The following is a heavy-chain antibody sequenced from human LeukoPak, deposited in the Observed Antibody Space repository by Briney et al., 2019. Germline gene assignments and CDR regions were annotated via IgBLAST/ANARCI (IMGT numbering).Heavy chain of an antibody. CDR3: AKAAASLDWFDS. D-gene: IGHD6-13*01. Sequence: GESLKISCKGSGYSFTNYWISWVRQIPGKGLVWMGTIDPSDSYTNYSPSFQGHVTISADKSISTAYVQWSSLKASDTAIYYCAKAAASLDWFDSWGQGTLVTVSS. V-gene: IGHV5-10-1*01. CDR2: IDPSDSYT. J-gene: IGHJ5*01. CDR1: GYSFTNYW.